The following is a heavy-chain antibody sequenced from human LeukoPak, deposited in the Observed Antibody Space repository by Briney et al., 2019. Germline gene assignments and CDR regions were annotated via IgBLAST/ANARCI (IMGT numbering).Heavy chain of an antibody. D-gene: IGHD6-19*01. CDR2: INHSGST. J-gene: IGHJ4*02. CDR1: GGSFSGYY. Sequence: PSETLSLTCAAYGGSFSGYYWSWIRQPPGKGLEWIGEINHSGSTNYNPSLKSRVTISVDTSKNQFSLKLSSVTAADTAVYYCARLTYSSGEARFDYWGQGTLVTVSS. CDR3: ARLTYSSGEARFDY. V-gene: IGHV4-34*01.